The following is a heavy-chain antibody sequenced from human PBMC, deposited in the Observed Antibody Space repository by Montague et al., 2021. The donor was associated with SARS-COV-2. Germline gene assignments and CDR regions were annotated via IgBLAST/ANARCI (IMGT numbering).Heavy chain of an antibody. J-gene: IGHJ4*03. CDR1: GGSISGGVYY. CDR2: IYYTGST. Sequence: TLSLTCTVSGGSISGGVYYWSWIRQHPGKGLEWIGCIYYTGSTYYNPSLKSRVTISMNTSNNQFFLKLTSVTAADTAVYYCARAEPVFGVGITAFEDWGQGTMVTVSS. D-gene: IGHD3-10*01. CDR3: ARAEPVFGVGITAFED. V-gene: IGHV4-31*03.